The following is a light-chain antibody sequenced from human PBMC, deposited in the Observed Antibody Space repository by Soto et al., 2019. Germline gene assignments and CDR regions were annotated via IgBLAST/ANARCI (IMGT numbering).Light chain of an antibody. CDR1: SSDVGDYKY. V-gene: IGLV2-23*01. Sequence: QSALTQPPSASGSPGQSVTISCTGTSSDVGDYKYVSWYQQHPGKAPKLMIYEGTKRPSGISHRFSGSKSDNTASLTISGLRAEDEAHYHCCSYAGSRTFVFGGGTKLTVL. CDR3: CSYAGSRTFV. J-gene: IGLJ3*02. CDR2: EGT.